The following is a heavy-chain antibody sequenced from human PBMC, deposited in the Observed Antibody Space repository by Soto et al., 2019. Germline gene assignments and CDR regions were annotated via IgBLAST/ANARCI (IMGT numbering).Heavy chain of an antibody. CDR3: ARGGVYCISTSCYAFDY. V-gene: IGHV1-2*04. J-gene: IGHJ4*02. D-gene: IGHD2-2*01. Sequence: ASVKVSCKASGYTFTGYYMHWVRQAPGQGLEWMGWINPNSGGTNYAQKFQGWVTMTRDTSISTAYMELSRLRSDDTAVYYCARGGVYCISTSCYAFDYWGQGTLVTSPQ. CDR1: GYTFTGYY. CDR2: INPNSGGT.